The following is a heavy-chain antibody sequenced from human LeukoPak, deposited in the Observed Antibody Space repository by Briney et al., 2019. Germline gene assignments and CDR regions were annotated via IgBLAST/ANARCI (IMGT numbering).Heavy chain of an antibody. J-gene: IGHJ5*02. V-gene: IGHV4-31*03. Sequence: SETLSLTCTVSGGSISSGGYYWSWIRQHPGKGLEWIGYIYYSGSTYYNPSLKSRVTISVDTSKNQFSLKLSSVTAADTAMYYCARDLGPFYGSGSRSPFDPWGQGTLVTVSS. CDR1: GGSISSGGYY. D-gene: IGHD3-10*01. CDR2: IYYSGST. CDR3: ARDLGPFYGSGSRSPFDP.